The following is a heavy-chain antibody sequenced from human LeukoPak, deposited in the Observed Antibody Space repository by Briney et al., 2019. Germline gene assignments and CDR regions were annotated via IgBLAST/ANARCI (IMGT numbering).Heavy chain of an antibody. J-gene: IGHJ6*02. CDR3: AREGYCSSTSCRPGGYYYYYYGMDV. CDR2: ISSSSSYI. D-gene: IGHD2-2*01. V-gene: IGHV3-21*01. CDR1: GFTFSSYS. Sequence: NPGGSLRLSCAASGFTFSSYSMNWVRQAPGKGLEWVSSISSSSSYIYYADSVKGRLTISRDNAKNSLYLQMNSLRAEDTAVYYCAREGYCSSTSCRPGGYYYYYYGMDVWGQGTTVTVSS.